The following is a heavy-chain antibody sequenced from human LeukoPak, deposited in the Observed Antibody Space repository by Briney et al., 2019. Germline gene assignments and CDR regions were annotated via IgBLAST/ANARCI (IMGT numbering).Heavy chain of an antibody. Sequence: GGSLRLSCAASGFTFSSYGMHRVRQAPGKGLEWVAVISYDGSNKYYADSVKGRFTISRDNSKNTLYLQMNSLRAEDTAVYYCAKDQALRFLEWLLYLWGQGTLVTVSS. V-gene: IGHV3-30*18. CDR2: ISYDGSNK. D-gene: IGHD3-3*01. CDR3: AKDQALRFLEWLLYL. J-gene: IGHJ5*02. CDR1: GFTFSSYG.